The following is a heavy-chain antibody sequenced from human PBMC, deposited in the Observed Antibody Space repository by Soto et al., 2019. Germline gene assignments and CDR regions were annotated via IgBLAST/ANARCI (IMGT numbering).Heavy chain of an antibody. CDR2: IYPGDSDT. J-gene: IGHJ3*02. V-gene: IGHV5-51*01. Sequence: GESLNISCKGSGYSFTSYWIGWVRQMPGKGLEWMGIIYPGDSDTRYSPSFQGQVTISADKSISTAYLQWSSLKASDTAMYYCARGWYYYDSSGSSSTFDIWGQGTMVTVSS. D-gene: IGHD3-22*01. CDR3: ARGWYYYDSSGSSSTFDI. CDR1: GYSFTSYW.